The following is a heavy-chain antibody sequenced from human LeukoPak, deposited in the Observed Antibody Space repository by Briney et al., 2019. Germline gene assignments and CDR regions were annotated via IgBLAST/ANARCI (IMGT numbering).Heavy chain of an antibody. CDR1: GGTFISYA. D-gene: IGHD2-2*01. V-gene: IGHV1-69*19. J-gene: IGHJ6*04. CDR3: AGDIVVVPAASGMDV. CDR2: IIPIFGTA. Sequence: GASVKVSCKASGGTFISYAISWVRQAPGQGLEWMGGIIPIFGTANYAQKFQGRVTITADESTSTAYMELSSLRSEDTAVYYCAGDIVVVPAASGMDVWGKGTTVTVSS.